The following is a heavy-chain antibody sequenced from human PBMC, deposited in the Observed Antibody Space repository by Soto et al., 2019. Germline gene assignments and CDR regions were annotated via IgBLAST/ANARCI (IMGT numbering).Heavy chain of an antibody. CDR2: LFSGGSA. D-gene: IGHD2-2*01. J-gene: IGHJ6*02. V-gene: IGHV3-53*01. CDR3: ARDPRARGYCRSTSCYHLYGLDV. CDR1: GLNVSSHY. Sequence: VGSLRLSCAASGLNVSSHYMSWVRQAPGNGLEWVSVLFSGGSAYYADSVKGRFTISRDTSKNTVYLEMHRLTVDDTAVYFCARDPRARGYCRSTSCYHLYGLDVRGQGTTVTVSS.